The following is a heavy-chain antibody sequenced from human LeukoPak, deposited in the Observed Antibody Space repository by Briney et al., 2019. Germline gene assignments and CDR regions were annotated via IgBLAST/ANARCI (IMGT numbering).Heavy chain of an antibody. Sequence: PGGSLRLSCTASGFILRDYGMQWLRQAPGKGLEWVAFVRFGRSGKYYADSVKGRFIISRDDSENTLYLQLTSLRVEETGLYDCAKEGGVGGLDEWSQGTLVTVSA. D-gene: IGHD3-16*01. V-gene: IGHV3-30*02. CDR1: GFILRDYG. CDR3: AKEGGVGGLDE. CDR2: VRFGRSGK. J-gene: IGHJ4*02.